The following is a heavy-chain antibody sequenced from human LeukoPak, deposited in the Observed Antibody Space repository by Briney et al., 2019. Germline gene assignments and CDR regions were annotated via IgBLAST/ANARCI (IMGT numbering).Heavy chain of an antibody. CDR1: GGSISSSNW. V-gene: IGHV4-4*02. Sequence: SGTLSLTCAASGGSISSSNWWSWVRQPPGKGLEWIGEIYHSGSTNYNPSLKSRVTISIDMSKHQFSLKLSSVTAADTAVYYCARDMGCGAFDIWGQGTMVTVSS. D-gene: IGHD1-26*01. CDR2: IYHSGST. J-gene: IGHJ3*02. CDR3: ARDMGCGAFDI.